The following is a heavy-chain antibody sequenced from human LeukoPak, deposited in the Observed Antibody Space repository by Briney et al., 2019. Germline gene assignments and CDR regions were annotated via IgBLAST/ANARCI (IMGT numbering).Heavy chain of an antibody. CDR2: IYFSGST. Sequence: PSETLSLTCTVSGASMSGRSDYWVWIRQAPGKSLEWIGSIYFSGSTHYSPSLKSRLTISVDTSKNQFSLKLSSVTAADTAVYYCARGPYSSGWYGAFDIWGQGTMVTVSS. J-gene: IGHJ3*02. V-gene: IGHV4-39*01. CDR1: GASMSGRSDY. CDR3: ARGPYSSGWYGAFDI. D-gene: IGHD6-19*01.